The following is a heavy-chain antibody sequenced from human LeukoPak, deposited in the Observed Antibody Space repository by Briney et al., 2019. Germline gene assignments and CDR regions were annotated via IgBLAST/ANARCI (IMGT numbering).Heavy chain of an antibody. Sequence: GGSLRLSCAASGFTFSSYNMNWVRQAPGKGLEWVSSISSSSSYIYYADSLKGRFTISRDNAKNSLYLQMNSLRAEDTAVYYCARDLSVGAKPDLGFDYWGQGTLVTVSS. D-gene: IGHD1-26*01. CDR1: GFTFSSYN. CDR2: ISSSSSYI. V-gene: IGHV3-21*01. CDR3: ARDLSVGAKPDLGFDY. J-gene: IGHJ4*02.